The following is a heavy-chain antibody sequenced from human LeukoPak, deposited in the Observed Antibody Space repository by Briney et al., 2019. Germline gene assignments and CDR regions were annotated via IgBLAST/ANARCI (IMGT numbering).Heavy chain of an antibody. CDR3: ARDAKGYSYGKAPWYYFDY. Sequence: ASVKVSCKASGYTFTSYYMHWVRQAPGQGLEWMGIINPSGGSTSYAQKLQGRVTMTRDTSTSTVYMELGSLRSEDTAVCYCARDAKGYSYGKAPWYYFDYWGQGTLVTVSS. CDR1: GYTFTSYY. V-gene: IGHV1-46*04. D-gene: IGHD5-18*01. J-gene: IGHJ4*02. CDR2: INPSGGST.